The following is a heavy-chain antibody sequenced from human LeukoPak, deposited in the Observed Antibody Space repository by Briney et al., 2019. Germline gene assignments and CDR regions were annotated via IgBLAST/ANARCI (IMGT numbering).Heavy chain of an antibody. CDR2: INPNSSGT. D-gene: IGHD3-22*01. CDR1: GYTFTGYY. CDR3: ARVRHGDSSGYYYIDY. J-gene: IGHJ4*01. Sequence: ASVKVSCKASGYTFTGYYMHWVRQATGKGLEWMGWINPNSSGTIDAQKFQGRVTMTRDTSITTAYMELSRLRSNDTAVYYYARVRHGDSSGYYYIDYWGQGTLVTVSS. V-gene: IGHV1-2*02.